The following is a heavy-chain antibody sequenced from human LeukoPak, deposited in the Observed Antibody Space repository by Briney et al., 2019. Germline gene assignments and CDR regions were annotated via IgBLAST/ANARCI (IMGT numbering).Heavy chain of an antibody. CDR3: ARGRYYDSSGYLDY. CDR2: INSDGSST. CDR1: GFTFSSYW. D-gene: IGHD3-22*01. V-gene: IGHV3-74*01. J-gene: IGHJ4*02. Sequence: GGSLRLSCAASGFTFSSYWMHWVRQAPGKGLVWVSRINSDGSSTSYADSVKGRFTISRDNAKNTLYLQMNRLRAEDTAVYYCARGRYYDSSGYLDYWGQGTLVTVSS.